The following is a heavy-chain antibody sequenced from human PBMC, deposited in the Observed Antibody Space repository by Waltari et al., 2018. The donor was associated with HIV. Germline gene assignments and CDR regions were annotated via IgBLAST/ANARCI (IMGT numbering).Heavy chain of an antibody. D-gene: IGHD2-2*01. CDR2: LRQDGSEK. Sequence: EVQLVESGGGVAQPGGSLRLSCAASGFTFRSYWMSWVRQAPGKGLEWVANLRQDGSEKYYVDSVKGRFTISRDNAENSLYLQMNNLRAEDTAVYYCARDRQFCFSSNCYSELDYWGQGTLVTVSS. V-gene: IGHV3-7*01. CDR3: ARDRQFCFSSNCYSELDY. J-gene: IGHJ4*02. CDR1: GFTFRSYW.